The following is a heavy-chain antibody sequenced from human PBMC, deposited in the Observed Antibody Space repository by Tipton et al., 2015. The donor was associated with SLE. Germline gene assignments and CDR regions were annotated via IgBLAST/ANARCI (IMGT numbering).Heavy chain of an antibody. Sequence: QLVQSGAEMKKPGASVKVSCKASGYTFTDYGFNWVRQAPGQGLEWMGYISAYTGNTKYAQHIQDRVTLTTDTSTNTSYMELRSLRSDDTAVYFCARDGVIGPMAVYWGQRTLVTVSS. J-gene: IGHJ4*02. CDR3: ARDGVIGPMAVY. D-gene: IGHD2-21*01. CDR1: GYTFTDYG. V-gene: IGHV1-18*01. CDR2: ISAYTGNT.